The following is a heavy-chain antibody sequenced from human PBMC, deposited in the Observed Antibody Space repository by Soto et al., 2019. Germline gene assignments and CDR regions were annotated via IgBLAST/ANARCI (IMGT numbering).Heavy chain of an antibody. Sequence: GGSLRLSCAASGFTVSSNYMSWVRQAPGKGLEWVSVIYSGGSTYYADSVKGRFTISRDNSKNTLYLQMNSLRAEDTAVYYCARDKSDYGDYVFDYWGQGTLVTVSS. CDR3: ARDKSDYGDYVFDY. CDR1: GFTVSSNY. J-gene: IGHJ4*02. CDR2: IYSGGST. D-gene: IGHD4-17*01. V-gene: IGHV3-53*01.